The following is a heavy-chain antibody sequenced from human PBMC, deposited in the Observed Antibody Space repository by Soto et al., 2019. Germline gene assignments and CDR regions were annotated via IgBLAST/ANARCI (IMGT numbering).Heavy chain of an antibody. V-gene: IGHV3-23*01. Sequence: QPGGSLRLSCAASGFTFSSYAMSWVRQAPGKGLEWVSAISGSGGSTYYADSVKGRFTISRDNSKNTLYLQMNSLRAEDTAVYYCGRSGSYDLYYYYGMDVWGQGTTVTVSS. CDR1: GFTFSSYA. CDR2: ISGSGGST. CDR3: GRSGSYDLYYYYGMDV. J-gene: IGHJ6*02. D-gene: IGHD3-10*01.